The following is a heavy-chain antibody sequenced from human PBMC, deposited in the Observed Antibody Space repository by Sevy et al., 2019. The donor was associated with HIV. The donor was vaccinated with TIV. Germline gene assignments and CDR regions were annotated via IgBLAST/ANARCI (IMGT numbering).Heavy chain of an antibody. CDR1: GGTFSSYV. D-gene: IGHD6-19*01. Sequence: ASVKVSCKASGGTFSSYVLSWVRQAPGQGLEWMAGIIPIFGTTNYAQNFQGRVTITADESTSTAYMELRSLRSEDTALYFCARSVIIAVAGTRYYAMDVWGQGTTVTVSS. CDR3: ARSVIIAVAGTRYYAMDV. V-gene: IGHV1-69*13. J-gene: IGHJ6*02. CDR2: IIPIFGTT.